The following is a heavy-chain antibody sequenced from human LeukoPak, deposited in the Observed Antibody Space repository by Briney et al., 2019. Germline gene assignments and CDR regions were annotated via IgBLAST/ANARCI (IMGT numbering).Heavy chain of an antibody. V-gene: IGHV4-34*01. J-gene: IGHJ4*02. CDR2: INHSGST. D-gene: IGHD6-13*01. CDR1: GGSFSGSY. CDR3: ARGRTRNYSSSWRYYFDY. Sequence: PSETLSLTSAVYGGSFSGSYWSWIREPPGKGLEWRGEINHSGSTNYNPSLKSRVIISVDTSKNQFSLKLSSVTAADTAVYYRARGRTRNYSSSWRYYFDYWGQGTLVTVSS.